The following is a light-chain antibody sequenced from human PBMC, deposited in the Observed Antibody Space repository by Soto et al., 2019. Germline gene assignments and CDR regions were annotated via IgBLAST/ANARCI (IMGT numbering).Light chain of an antibody. J-gene: IGKJ2*01. CDR2: DVS. V-gene: IGKV1-5*01. CDR1: SSSKW. CDR3: QHTSDFT. Sequence: DIQMTQSPSTLAASVGDRVAMTCRSSSKWLAWYQKKPGKAPKLLIYDVSNLERGVPPRFSGSTSGAESTLTITGLQTDDLGTYYCQHTSDFTFGQGTKVDIK.